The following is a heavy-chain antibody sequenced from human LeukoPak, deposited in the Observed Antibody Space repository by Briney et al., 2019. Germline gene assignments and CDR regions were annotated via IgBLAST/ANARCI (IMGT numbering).Heavy chain of an antibody. J-gene: IGHJ4*02. CDR3: ANTDIVATIQLDY. D-gene: IGHD5-12*01. CDR1: GFTFSSYA. V-gene: IGHV3-23*01. CDR2: VSGSGGST. Sequence: GGSLRLSCAASGFTFSSYAMSWVRQAPGKGLEWVSAVSGSGGSTYYADSVKGRFTISRDNSKNTLYLQMNSLRAEDTAVYYCANTDIVATIQLDYWGQGTLVTVSS.